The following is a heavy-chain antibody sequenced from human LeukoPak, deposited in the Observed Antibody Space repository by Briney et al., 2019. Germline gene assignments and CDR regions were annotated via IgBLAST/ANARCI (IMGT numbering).Heavy chain of an antibody. CDR3: ARGLMIRGGSDAFDI. Sequence: SETLSLTCTVSGGSINNYYWSWIRQPAGKGLEWIGRIYTSGSTNYNPSLKSRVTMSVDTSKNQFSLRLTSVTAADAAVYYCARGLMIRGGSDAFDIWGQGTMVTVSS. J-gene: IGHJ3*02. D-gene: IGHD3-10*01. CDR2: IYTSGST. V-gene: IGHV4-4*07. CDR1: GGSINNYY.